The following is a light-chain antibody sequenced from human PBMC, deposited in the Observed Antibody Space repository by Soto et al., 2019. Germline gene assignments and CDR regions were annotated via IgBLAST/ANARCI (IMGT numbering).Light chain of an antibody. CDR1: ETVSTNF. Sequence: ETVLTQSPGTLSLSPGERATLSCRTSETVSTNFLGWYQQRPGQAPRLLISETSNRATGIPDRFSGSGSGTDFTLTISRLEPEDFAVYYCQQYGTSPWTFGQGTRVDIK. CDR3: QQYGTSPWT. V-gene: IGKV3-20*01. J-gene: IGKJ1*01. CDR2: ETS.